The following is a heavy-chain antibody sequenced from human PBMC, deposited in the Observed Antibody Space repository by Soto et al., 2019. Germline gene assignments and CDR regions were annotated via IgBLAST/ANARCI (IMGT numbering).Heavy chain of an antibody. CDR3: AGGSGWISDS. J-gene: IGHJ4*02. D-gene: IGHD6-19*01. Sequence: DVQLVESGGGLVQPGGSLRLSCAASGFTFSPYWMSWVRQAPGKGLEWVAIIKDDGGDELYLEAVRGRFTISRDNAKKPLYLGMDSLRGEDTAVYYCAGGSGWISDSWGQGTLVTVSS. V-gene: IGHV3-7*05. CDR1: GFTFSPYW. CDR2: IKDDGGDE.